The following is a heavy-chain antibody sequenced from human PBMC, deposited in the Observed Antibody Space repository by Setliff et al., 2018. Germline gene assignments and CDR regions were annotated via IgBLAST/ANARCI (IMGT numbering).Heavy chain of an antibody. CDR3: ARDAPKVVDKFDL. Sequence: ASVKVSCKASGYTFTSYGISWVRQAPGRGLEWMGWISAYNGNTDYVYNVRDRITMTTDTSTGTAYMELRSLTSDDSAVYYCARDAPKVVDKFDLWGQGTKVTVSS. J-gene: IGHJ3*01. CDR2: ISAYNGNT. D-gene: IGHD3-22*01. CDR1: GYTFTSYG. V-gene: IGHV1-18*01.